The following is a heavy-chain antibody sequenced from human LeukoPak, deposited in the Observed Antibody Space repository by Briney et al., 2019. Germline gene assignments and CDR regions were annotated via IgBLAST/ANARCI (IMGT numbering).Heavy chain of an antibody. J-gene: IGHJ4*02. Sequence: GGSLRLSCAASGFTFSSYGMHWVRHAPGKGLEWVAFIRYDGSNKYYADSVKGRFTISRDNSKNTLYLQMNSLRAEDTAVYYCAKDSRGYCSSTSCYWGSGYFDYWGQGTLVTVSS. D-gene: IGHD2-2*01. CDR3: AKDSRGYCSSTSCYWGSGYFDY. V-gene: IGHV3-30*02. CDR2: IRYDGSNK. CDR1: GFTFSSYG.